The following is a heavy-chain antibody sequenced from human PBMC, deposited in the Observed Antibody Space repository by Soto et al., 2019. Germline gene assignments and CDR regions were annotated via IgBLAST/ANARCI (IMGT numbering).Heavy chain of an antibody. J-gene: IGHJ6*03. CDR2: MNPNSGNT. Sequence: ASVKVSFKASGYTFTSYDINWVRQATGQGLEWMGWMNPNSGNTGYAQKSQGRVTMTRNTSISTAYMELSSLRSEDTAVYYCARGVTIFGVVIIRSYYMDVWGKGTTVTVSS. D-gene: IGHD3-3*01. V-gene: IGHV1-8*01. CDR1: GYTFTSYD. CDR3: ARGVTIFGVVIIRSYYMDV.